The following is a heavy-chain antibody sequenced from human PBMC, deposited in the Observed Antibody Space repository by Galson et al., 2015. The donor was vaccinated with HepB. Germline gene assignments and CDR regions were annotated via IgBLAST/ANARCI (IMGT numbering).Heavy chain of an antibody. D-gene: IGHD4-23*01. CDR3: AKNPLVIVLNYGGNSGPTNWYFDL. J-gene: IGHJ2*01. CDR1: GFTFSSYA. V-gene: IGHV3-23*01. CDR2: ISISGDRT. Sequence: SLRLSCAASGFTFSSYAMIWVRQAPGKWPEWVSAISISGDRTYYADSVKGRFTISRDNSKSTLYLQMNSLRAEDTAVYYCAKNPLVIVLNYGGNSGPTNWYFDLWGRGTLVTVSS.